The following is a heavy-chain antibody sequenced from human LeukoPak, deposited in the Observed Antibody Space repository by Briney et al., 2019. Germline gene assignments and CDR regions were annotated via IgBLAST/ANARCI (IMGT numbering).Heavy chain of an antibody. CDR2: ISGDGGST. D-gene: IGHD3-10*01. V-gene: IGHV3-43*02. Sequence: GSLRLSCAASGFTFDDYAMHWVRQVPGKGLEWVSLISGDGGSTSYADSVKGRFTISRDNSKNSLYLQMNSLSTKDTALYYCAKDTPPGVWGQGSLVTVSS. CDR3: AKDTPPGV. J-gene: IGHJ4*02. CDR1: GFTFDDYA.